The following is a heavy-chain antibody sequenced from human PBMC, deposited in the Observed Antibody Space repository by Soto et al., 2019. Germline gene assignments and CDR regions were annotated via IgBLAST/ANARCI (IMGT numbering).Heavy chain of an antibody. CDR1: GGSFSGYY. V-gene: IGHV4-34*01. CDR2: INHSGST. CDR3: ASGFYFDY. Sequence: SETLSLTCAVYGGSFSGYYWSWIRQPPGKGLEWIGEINHSGSTNYNPSLRSRVTISVDTSKNQFSLKLSSVTAADTAVYYWASGFYFDYWGQGTLVTVSS. J-gene: IGHJ4*02.